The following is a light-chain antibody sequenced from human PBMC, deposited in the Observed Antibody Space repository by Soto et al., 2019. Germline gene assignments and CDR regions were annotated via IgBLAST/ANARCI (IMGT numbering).Light chain of an antibody. V-gene: IGKV1-5*01. CDR3: QQYNSYSWT. CDR2: DAS. Sequence: DIQMTQSPSTLSASGGDRVTITCRASQSISSWLAWYQQKPGKAPKLLIYDASSLESGVPSRFSGSGSGTEFTRTSSSLQTDEFATYYCQQYNSYSWTFGQGTKVEIK. CDR1: QSISSW. J-gene: IGKJ1*01.